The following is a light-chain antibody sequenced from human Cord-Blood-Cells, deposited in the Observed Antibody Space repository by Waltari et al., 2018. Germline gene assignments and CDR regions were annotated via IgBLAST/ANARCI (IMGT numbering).Light chain of an antibody. V-gene: IGKV1-39*01. CDR2: AAS. J-gene: IGKJ5*01. CDR1: QSSSSY. CDR3: QQSYSTPIT. Sequence: DIQMTQSPSSLSASVGDRVTITCRASQSSSSYLNWYQQKPGKAPKLLIYAASSLQSGVPASFSGRGSGTDFTLTISSLQPEDFATYYCQQSYSTPITFGQGTRLEIK.